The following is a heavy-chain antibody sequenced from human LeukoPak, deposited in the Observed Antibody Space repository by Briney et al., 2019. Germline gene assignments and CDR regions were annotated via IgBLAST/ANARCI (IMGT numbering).Heavy chain of an antibody. CDR3: AREEKLYSSWAYYYYYYMDV. J-gene: IGHJ6*03. CDR1: GFTFSSYW. D-gene: IGHD4-11*01. CDR2: IKQDGSEK. V-gene: IGHV3-7*01. Sequence: PGGSLRLSCAASGFTFSSYWMSWVRQAPGKGLEWVANIKQDGSEKYYVDSVKGRFTISRDNAKNSLYLQMNSLRAEDTAVYYCAREEKLYSSWAYYYYYYMDVWGKGTTVTVSS.